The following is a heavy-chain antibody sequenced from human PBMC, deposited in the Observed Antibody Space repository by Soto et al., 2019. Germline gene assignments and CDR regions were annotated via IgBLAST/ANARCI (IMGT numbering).Heavy chain of an antibody. CDR3: AKGTVSAVVSTSILDYYYGMDV. CDR1: GFTFRSYA. CDR2: IGGSDGRT. D-gene: IGHD2-2*01. Sequence: EVQLLESGGGLVQRGGSLRLSCVASGFTFRSYAMNWVRQAPGKGLEWVSGIGGSDGRTYDADAVKGRFTISRDNSKKTLYLQMNSLRAEDTAVYYCAKGTVSAVVSTSILDYYYGMDVWGQGTTVTVSS. V-gene: IGHV3-23*01. J-gene: IGHJ6*02.